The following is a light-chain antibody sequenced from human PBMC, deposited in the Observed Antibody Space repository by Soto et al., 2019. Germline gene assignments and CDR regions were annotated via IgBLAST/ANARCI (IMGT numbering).Light chain of an antibody. CDR1: QSVYNRY. Sequence: EVVLTQSPGTLSLSPGERVTLSCRASQSVYNRYLAWYQQRPGQAPRLLMYGASTRATGIPDRFTGSGSGTDFTLTITRLEPEDFAVYYCQQYGSSPTFGGGTKVEIK. V-gene: IGKV3-20*01. J-gene: IGKJ4*01. CDR2: GAS. CDR3: QQYGSSPT.